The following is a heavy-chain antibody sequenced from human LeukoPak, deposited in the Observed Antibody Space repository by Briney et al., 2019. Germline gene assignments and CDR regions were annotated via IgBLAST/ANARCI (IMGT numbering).Heavy chain of an antibody. CDR1: RFHFCTYF. Sequence: GESLILSCAVYRFHFCTYFMPWVRQAPAKGLEWVADIPCDRSHTFYVESVKGRFTISRGNSKNALYLQMNSRRAEAAAVYFCARERQDTILHSGSFDIWGEGTRVTVSS. CDR3: ARERQDTILHSGSFDI. CDR2: IPCDRSHT. V-gene: IGHV3-30-3*01. D-gene: IGHD2-21*01. J-gene: IGHJ3*02.